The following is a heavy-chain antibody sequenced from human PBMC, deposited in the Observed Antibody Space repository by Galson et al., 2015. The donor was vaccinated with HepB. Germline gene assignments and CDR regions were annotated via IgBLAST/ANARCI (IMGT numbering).Heavy chain of an antibody. Sequence: SLRLSCAASGFTFSSYGMHWVRQAPGKGLEWVAVISYDGSNKYYADSVKGRFTISRDNSKNTLYLQMNSLRAEDTAVYYCAKEIRYFGQYYYGMDVWGQGTTVTVSS. CDR3: AKEIRYFGQYYYGMDV. CDR2: ISYDGSNK. CDR1: GFTFSSYG. D-gene: IGHD3-9*01. V-gene: IGHV3-30*18. J-gene: IGHJ6*02.